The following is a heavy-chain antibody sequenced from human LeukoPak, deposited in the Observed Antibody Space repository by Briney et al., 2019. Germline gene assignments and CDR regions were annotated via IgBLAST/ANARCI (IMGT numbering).Heavy chain of an antibody. Sequence: PGRSLRLSCAASGFTFHHYAIHWVRQVPGKGLEWVSGISWNSAYIGYADSVKGRFTISRDNAKNSVYLQMNSLRAGDTALYYCAKDKAPLYSGYDWDLDFWGQGTMVTVSS. CDR1: GFTFHHYA. J-gene: IGHJ4*02. CDR3: AKDKAPLYSGYDWDLDF. V-gene: IGHV3-9*01. D-gene: IGHD5-12*01. CDR2: ISWNSAYI.